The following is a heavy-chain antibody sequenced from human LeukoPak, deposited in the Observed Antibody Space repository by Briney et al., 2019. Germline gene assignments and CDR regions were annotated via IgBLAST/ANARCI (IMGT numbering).Heavy chain of an antibody. CDR1: GFTFSSYG. CDR2: ISYDGSNK. V-gene: IGHV3-30*18. D-gene: IGHD3-22*01. Sequence: GGSLRLSCAASGFTFSSYGMHWVRQAPGKGLEWVAVISYDGSNKYYADSVKGRFTISRDNSKNTLYLQMNSLRAGDTAVYYCAKDSADSSGYNYYYYMDVWGKGTTVTVSS. J-gene: IGHJ6*03. CDR3: AKDSADSSGYNYYYYMDV.